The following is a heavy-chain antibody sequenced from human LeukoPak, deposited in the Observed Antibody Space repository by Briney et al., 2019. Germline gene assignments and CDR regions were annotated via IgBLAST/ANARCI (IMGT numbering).Heavy chain of an antibody. V-gene: IGHV3-11*04. CDR1: GFTFSDYY. CDR3: AKAPAGGYEYYFDY. D-gene: IGHD5-12*01. J-gene: IGHJ4*02. Sequence: GGSLRLSCAASGFTFSDYYMSWIRQAPGKGLEWVSYISSSGSTIYYADSVKGRFTISRDNAKNSLYLQMNSLRAEDTAVYYCAKAPAGGYEYYFDYWGQGTLVTVSS. CDR2: ISSSGSTI.